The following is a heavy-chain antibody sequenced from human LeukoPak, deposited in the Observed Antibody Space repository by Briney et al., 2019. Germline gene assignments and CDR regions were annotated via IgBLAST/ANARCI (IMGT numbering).Heavy chain of an antibody. CDR1: GGSISSSSYY. Sequence: PSETLSLTCTVSGGSISSSSYYWGWIRQPPGKGLEWIGSIYYSGSTYYNPSLKSRVTISVDTSKNQFSLKLSSVTAADTAVYYCARDTGSSWYPDYFDYWGQGTLVTVSS. D-gene: IGHD6-13*01. CDR2: IYYSGST. J-gene: IGHJ4*02. V-gene: IGHV4-39*07. CDR3: ARDTGSSWYPDYFDY.